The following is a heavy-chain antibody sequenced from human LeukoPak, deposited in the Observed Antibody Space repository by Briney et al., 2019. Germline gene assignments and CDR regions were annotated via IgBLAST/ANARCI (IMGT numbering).Heavy chain of an antibody. V-gene: IGHV3-21*01. CDR3: ARAEGGLSAPDY. CDR2: ISSSSSYI. D-gene: IGHD3-16*01. J-gene: IGHJ4*02. Sequence: PGGALRLSCAASGFTFSSYAMSWVRQAPGKGLEWVSSISSSSSYIYYADSVKGRFTISRDNAKNSLYLQMNSLRAEDTAVYYCARAEGGLSAPDYWGQGTMVTVSS. CDR1: GFTFSSYA.